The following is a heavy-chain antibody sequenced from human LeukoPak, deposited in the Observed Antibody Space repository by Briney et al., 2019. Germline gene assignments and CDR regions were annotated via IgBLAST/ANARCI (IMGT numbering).Heavy chain of an antibody. Sequence: NTSETLSLTCSVSGGSINTYYWTWIRLSPGKGLDWIGYIYYSGTTNYNPSLKSRVSVSVDTSRNQFSLRLSSVTAADTAIYYCARGTVQMGMGERFFDFWGQGTLVTVSS. D-gene: IGHD3-16*01. V-gene: IGHV4-59*01. J-gene: IGHJ4*02. CDR1: GGSINTYY. CDR3: ARGTVQMGMGERFFDF. CDR2: IYYSGTT.